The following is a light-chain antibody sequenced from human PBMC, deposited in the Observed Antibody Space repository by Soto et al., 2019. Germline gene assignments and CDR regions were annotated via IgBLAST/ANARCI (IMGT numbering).Light chain of an antibody. V-gene: IGLV1-40*01. J-gene: IGLJ1*01. CDR2: GNN. CDR1: SSNIGAGYD. CDR3: QSYDSSLSGYV. Sequence: QSVLTQPPSVSGAPGQRVTISCTGSSSNIGAGYDVHWYQQLPGTAPKHLIYGNNNRPSGVPDRFSGSKSGTSASLAITGLQAEDEADYYCQSYDSSLSGYVFGTGTKLTVL.